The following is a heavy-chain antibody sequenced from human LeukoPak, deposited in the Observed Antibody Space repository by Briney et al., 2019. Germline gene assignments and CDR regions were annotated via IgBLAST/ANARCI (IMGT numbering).Heavy chain of an antibody. Sequence: SETLSLTCTVSGGXISGYYCTWIRQSPGKGLEWIGFIYYSGSTNYNPSLKSRVTISVDTSKNQFSLKLSSVTAADTAVYYCVGQQLTDFDYWGQGTLVTVAS. CDR1: GGXISGYY. CDR2: IYYSGST. J-gene: IGHJ4*02. CDR3: VGQQLTDFDY. D-gene: IGHD6-13*01. V-gene: IGHV4-59*08.